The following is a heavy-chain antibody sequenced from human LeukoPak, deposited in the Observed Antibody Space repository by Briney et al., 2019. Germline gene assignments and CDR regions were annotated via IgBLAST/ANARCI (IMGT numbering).Heavy chain of an antibody. V-gene: IGHV3-21*01. CDR1: GFTFSSYW. D-gene: IGHD1-1*01. CDR2: ISTSSSYI. Sequence: KTGGSLRLSCAASGFTFSSYWMSWVRQAPGKGLEWVSFISTSSSYIYYADSVKGRFTISRDNSKNSLYLQMNSLRAEDTAVYYCARDQDWNDRGGLDYWGQGTLVIVSS. J-gene: IGHJ4*02. CDR3: ARDQDWNDRGGLDY.